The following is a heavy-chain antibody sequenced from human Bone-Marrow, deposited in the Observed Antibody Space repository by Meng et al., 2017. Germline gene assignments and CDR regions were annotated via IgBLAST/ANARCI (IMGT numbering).Heavy chain of an antibody. D-gene: IGHD3-16*01. J-gene: IGHJ4*02. CDR1: GFTFSTYE. V-gene: IGHV3-48*03. CDR3: ARDPRGSFDF. CDR2: INPSSEVI. Sequence: GESLKISCAASGFTFSTYEMDWVRQAPGKGLEWVSYINPSSEVIAYADSVKGRFTISRDNAKKSLYLQMSSLRVEDTAIYYCARDPRGSFDFLGQGTLVTVSS.